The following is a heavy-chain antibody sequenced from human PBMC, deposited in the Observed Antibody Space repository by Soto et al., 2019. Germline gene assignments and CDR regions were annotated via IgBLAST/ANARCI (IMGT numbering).Heavy chain of an antibody. Sequence: QVQLQQWGAGLLKPSETLSLTCAVYGGSFSGYYWTWIRQPPGTGLEWMGEINHSGSTKYNPSLKSRATLSVDTSKNQFSLKLTSVTAADTAVYYCARDKTTVLFDYWGQGTLVTVSS. V-gene: IGHV4-34*01. D-gene: IGHD1-7*01. CDR2: INHSGST. CDR3: ARDKTTVLFDY. CDR1: GGSFSGYY. J-gene: IGHJ4*02.